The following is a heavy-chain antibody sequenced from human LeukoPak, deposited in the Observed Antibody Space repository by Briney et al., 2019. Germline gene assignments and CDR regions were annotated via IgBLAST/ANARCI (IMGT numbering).Heavy chain of an antibody. D-gene: IGHD3-10*01. CDR2: SHTGGSI. CDR3: ARRRGGCGEGEFDY. J-gene: IGHJ4*02. Sequence: PSETLSLTCTVSGVSISGFYWNWIRQPPRKGLEWVGYSHTGGSISSNPSLNSRVAFSMDTSKNQVSLRLNSVTATDTAVYYCARRRGGCGEGEFDYWGQGIPVTVST. CDR1: GVSISGFY. V-gene: IGHV4-4*08.